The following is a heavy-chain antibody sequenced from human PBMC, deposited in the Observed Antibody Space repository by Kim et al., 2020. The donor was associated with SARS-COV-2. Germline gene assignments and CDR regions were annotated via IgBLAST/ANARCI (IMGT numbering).Heavy chain of an antibody. CDR3: AKAAQRMTTLTAGVFDY. J-gene: IGHJ4*02. CDR2: ISGSGGST. Sequence: GGSLRLSCAASGFTFSSYAMSWVRQAPGKGLEWVSAISGSGGSTYYADSVKGRFTISRDNSKITLYLQMNSLRAEDTAVYYCAKAAQRMTTLTAGVFDYWGQGTLVTVSS. D-gene: IGHD3-16*01. CDR1: GFTFSSYA. V-gene: IGHV3-23*01.